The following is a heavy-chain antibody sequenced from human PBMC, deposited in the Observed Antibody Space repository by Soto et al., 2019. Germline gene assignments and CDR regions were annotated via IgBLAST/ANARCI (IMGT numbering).Heavy chain of an antibody. Sequence: SETLSLTCAVSGGSISSGGYSWSWIRQPPGKGLEWIRYIYHSGSTYYNPSLKSRVTISVDRSKNQFSLKLSSVTAADTAVYYCARVAAVGGMDVWGQGTTVTVSS. CDR1: GGSISSGGYS. D-gene: IGHD2-15*01. J-gene: IGHJ6*02. V-gene: IGHV4-30-2*01. CDR2: IYHSGST. CDR3: ARVAAVGGMDV.